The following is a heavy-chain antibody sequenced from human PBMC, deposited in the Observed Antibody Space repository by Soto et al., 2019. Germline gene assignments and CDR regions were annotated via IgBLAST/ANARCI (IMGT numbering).Heavy chain of an antibody. CDR3: TTDRAGATSDFDY. CDR1: GFTFSNAW. CDR2: IKSKTDGGTT. J-gene: IGHJ4*02. V-gene: IGHV3-15*07. Sequence: GGSLRLSCAASGFTFSNAWMNWVRQAPGKGLEWVGRIKSKTDGGTTDYAAPVKGRFTISRDDSKNTLYLQMNSLKTEDTAVYYCTTDRAGATSDFDYWGQGTLVTVSS. D-gene: IGHD1-26*01.